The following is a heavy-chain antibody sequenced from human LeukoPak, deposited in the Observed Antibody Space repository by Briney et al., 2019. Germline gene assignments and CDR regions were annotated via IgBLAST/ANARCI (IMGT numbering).Heavy chain of an antibody. D-gene: IGHD6-13*01. CDR1: GFTFSSYA. V-gene: IGHV3-30-3*01. CDR3: VPGLAAAETHLEIDFDY. CDR2: ISYDGSNK. J-gene: IGHJ4*02. Sequence: GGSLRLSCAASGFTFSSYAMHWVRQAPGKGLEWVAVISYDGSNKYYADSVKGRFTISRDNSKNTLYLQMNSLRAEDTAVYYCVPGLAAAETHLEIDFDYWGQGTLVTVSS.